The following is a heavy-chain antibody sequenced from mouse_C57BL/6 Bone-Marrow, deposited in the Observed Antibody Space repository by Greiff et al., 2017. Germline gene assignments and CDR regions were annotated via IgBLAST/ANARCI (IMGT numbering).Heavy chain of an antibody. V-gene: IGHV2-3*01. J-gene: IGHJ3*01. CDR1: GFSLTSYG. Sequence: QVQLKESGPGLVAPSQSLSITCTVSGFSLTSYGVSWVRQPPGKGLEWLGVIWGDGSTNDHSALISRLSISKDNSKGQVFLKLNSLQTDDTATYYCAAPRSIYYYGSSDPFAYWGQGTLVTVSA. D-gene: IGHD1-1*01. CDR2: IWGDGST. CDR3: AAPRSIYYYGSSDPFAY.